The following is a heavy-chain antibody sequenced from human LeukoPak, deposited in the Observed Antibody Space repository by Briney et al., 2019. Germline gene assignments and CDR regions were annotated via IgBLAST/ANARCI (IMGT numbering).Heavy chain of an antibody. CDR1: NGSVGGYY. CDR3: ARKVRNNGYINY. J-gene: IGHJ4*02. D-gene: IGHD5-18*01. CDR2: INQSGRT. Sequence: PSETLSLTCAVYNGSVGGYYWSWIRQPPGKGLEWIGEINQSGRTNHNPSLKSRVTMSVDTSKNQFSLRLNSVTAADTAVYYCARKVRNNGYINYWGQGTLVTVSS. V-gene: IGHV4-34*01.